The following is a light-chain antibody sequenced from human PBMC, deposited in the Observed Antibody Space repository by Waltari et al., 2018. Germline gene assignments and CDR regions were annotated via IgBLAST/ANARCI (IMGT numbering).Light chain of an antibody. CDR2: GAS. Sequence: EIVMTQSPATLSVSPGERATLSCRASQSVSSNLAWYQQKPGQAPRLLIYGASTRATGLPARCSGSGSGTEFTLTISSMQSEDFAVYSCQQYNNWPYTFGQGTKLEIK. CDR3: QQYNNWPYT. J-gene: IGKJ2*01. V-gene: IGKV3-15*01. CDR1: QSVSSN.